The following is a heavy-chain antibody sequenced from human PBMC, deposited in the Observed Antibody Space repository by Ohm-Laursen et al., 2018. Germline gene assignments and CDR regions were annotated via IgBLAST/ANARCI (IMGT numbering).Heavy chain of an antibody. J-gene: IGHJ4*02. Sequence: SLRLSSSASGFNFSSYWMHWVRQAPGKGLVWVSRINSDGSSTSYADSVKGRFTISRDNAKNTLYLQMNSLRAEDTAVYYCARDTDSSSWQIDYWGQGTLVTVSS. CDR3: ARDTDSSSWQIDY. CDR2: INSDGSST. V-gene: IGHV3-74*01. CDR1: GFNFSSYW. D-gene: IGHD6-13*01.